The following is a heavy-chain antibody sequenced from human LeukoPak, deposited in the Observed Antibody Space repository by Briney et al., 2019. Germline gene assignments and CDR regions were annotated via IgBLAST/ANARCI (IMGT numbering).Heavy chain of an antibody. CDR2: ISAYNGNT. D-gene: IGHD3-10*01. V-gene: IGHV1-18*01. CDR1: GYTFTSYG. Sequence: ASVKVSCKASGYTFTSYGISWVRQAPGQGLEWMGWISAYNGNTNYAQKLQGRVTMTTDTSTSTAYMELRSLRSDDTAVYYCARVRNYGSGSYADYYYYYMDVWGKGTTVTVSS. J-gene: IGHJ6*03. CDR3: ARVRNYGSGSYADYYYYYMDV.